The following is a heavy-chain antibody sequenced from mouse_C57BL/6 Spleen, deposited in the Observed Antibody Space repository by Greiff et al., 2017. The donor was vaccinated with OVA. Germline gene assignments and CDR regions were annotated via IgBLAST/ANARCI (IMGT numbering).Heavy chain of an antibody. V-gene: IGHV10-1*01. CDR2: IRSKSNNYAT. Sequence: EVQLQESGGGLVQPKGSLKLSCAASGFSFNTYAMNWVRQAPGKGLEWVARIRSKSNNYATYYADSVKDRFTISRDDSESMLYLQMNNLKTEDTAMYYCVRPYDYDGAWFAYWGQGTLVTVSA. CDR1: GFSFNTYA. J-gene: IGHJ3*01. CDR3: VRPYDYDGAWFAY. D-gene: IGHD2-4*01.